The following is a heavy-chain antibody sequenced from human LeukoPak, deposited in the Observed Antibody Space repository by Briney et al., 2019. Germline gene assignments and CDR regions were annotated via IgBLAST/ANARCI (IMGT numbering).Heavy chain of an antibody. CDR2: ISYDGSNK. CDR3: ARDGPIFRGYYYYYMDV. V-gene: IGHV3-30-3*01. Sequence: PGRSLRLSCAASGFTFSSYAMHWVRQAPGKGLEWVAVISYDGSNKYYADSVKGRFTISRDNSKNTLYLQMNSLRAEDTAVYYCARDGPIFRGYYYYYMDVWGKGTTVTVSS. CDR1: GFTFSSYA. J-gene: IGHJ6*03. D-gene: IGHD3-3*01.